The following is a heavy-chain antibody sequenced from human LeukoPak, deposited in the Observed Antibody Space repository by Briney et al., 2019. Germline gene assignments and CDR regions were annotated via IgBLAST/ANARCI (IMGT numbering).Heavy chain of an antibody. V-gene: IGHV3-20*04. J-gene: IGHJ4*02. D-gene: IGHD4-17*01. Sequence: PGGSLRLSCEASGFTFDDYGTAWVRQAPGKGLEWVSGLQRNGGSTGYADSVKGRFTISRDNAKNSLYLQMNSLTAEDTALYYCASGLGYGDYAFDFWGQGTLVTVSS. CDR1: GFTFDDYG. CDR3: ASGLGYGDYAFDF. CDR2: LQRNGGST.